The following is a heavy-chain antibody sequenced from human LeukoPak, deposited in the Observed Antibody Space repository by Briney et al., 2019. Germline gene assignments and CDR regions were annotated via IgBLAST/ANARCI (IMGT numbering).Heavy chain of an antibody. CDR1: GYTFTGYY. J-gene: IGHJ5*02. Sequence: ASVKVSCKASGYTFTGYYIHWVQQAPGQGLEWMGWINPNSGGTNYAQKFQGRVTMTRDTSISTAYMELSRLRSDDTAVYYCARERQAGLDNWFDPWGQGTLVTVSS. CDR3: ARERQAGLDNWFDP. CDR2: INPNSGGT. V-gene: IGHV1-2*02. D-gene: IGHD1-1*01.